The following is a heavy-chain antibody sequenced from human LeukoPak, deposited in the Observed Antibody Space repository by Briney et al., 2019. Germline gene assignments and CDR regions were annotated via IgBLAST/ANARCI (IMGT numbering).Heavy chain of an antibody. CDR3: ARPSSSGWYVYFQH. CDR2: ISSSGSTI. D-gene: IGHD6-19*01. CDR1: GFTFSDYY. V-gene: IGHV3-11*04. J-gene: IGHJ1*01. Sequence: PGGSLRLSCAASGFTFSDYYMSWIRQAPGKGLEWVSYISSSGSTIYYADSVKGRFTISRDNAKNSLYLQMNSLRAEDTAVYYCARPSSSGWYVYFQHWGQGTLVTVSS.